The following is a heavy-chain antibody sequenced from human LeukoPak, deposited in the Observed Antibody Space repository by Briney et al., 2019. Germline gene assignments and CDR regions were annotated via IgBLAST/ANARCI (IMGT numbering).Heavy chain of an antibody. CDR2: IWYDGSNK. CDR1: GFTFSNYA. J-gene: IGHJ5*02. CDR3: ARGTGAVATKGGRLDP. V-gene: IGHV3-33*01. Sequence: PGGSLRLSRAASGFTFSNYAMHWVRQAPGKGLEWGAVIWYDGSNKYYADSVKGRFTISRDNSKNTLYLQMNSLRAEDTAVYYCARGTGAVATKGGRLDPWGQGTLVTVSS. D-gene: IGHD6-19*01.